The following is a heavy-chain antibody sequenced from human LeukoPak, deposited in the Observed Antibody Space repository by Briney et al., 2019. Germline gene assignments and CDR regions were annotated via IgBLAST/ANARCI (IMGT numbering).Heavy chain of an antibody. D-gene: IGHD6-6*01. Sequence: GGSLRLSCAASGFTFSSYAMSWVRQAPGKGLEWVSAISGSGGSTYYADSVKGRFTISRDNSKNTLYLRMNSLRAEDTAVYYCAKDKGFLTSNYGMDVWGQGTTVTVSS. CDR1: GFTFSSYA. CDR3: AKDKGFLTSNYGMDV. J-gene: IGHJ6*02. CDR2: ISGSGGST. V-gene: IGHV3-23*01.